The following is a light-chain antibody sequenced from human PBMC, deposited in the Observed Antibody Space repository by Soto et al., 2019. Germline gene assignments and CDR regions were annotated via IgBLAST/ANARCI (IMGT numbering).Light chain of an antibody. J-gene: IGKJ1*01. V-gene: IGKV1-5*03. CDR3: QQYNRDPRT. CDR2: KAS. CDR1: QSIGTW. Sequence: DIQMTQSPSTLSASVGDRVTITCRASQSIGTWLAWYQQQPGQAPNLLIYKASSLESGVPSRFSGGGSGTEFTLSSSSLQPDDFATYYCQQYNRDPRTFGQGTKVEIK.